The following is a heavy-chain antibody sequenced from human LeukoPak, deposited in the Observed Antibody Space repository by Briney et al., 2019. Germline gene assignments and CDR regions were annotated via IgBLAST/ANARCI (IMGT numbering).Heavy chain of an antibody. D-gene: IGHD3-16*01. CDR2: ISSNGGST. CDR3: ARSLGKTGIGVDY. J-gene: IGHJ4*02. CDR1: GSTFSSYA. Sequence: PGGSLRLSCAASGSTFSSYAMHWVRQAPGKGLEYVSAISSNGGSTYYANSVKGRFTISRDNSKNTLYLQMGSLRAEDMAVYYCARSLGKTGIGVDYWGQGTLVTVSS. V-gene: IGHV3-64*01.